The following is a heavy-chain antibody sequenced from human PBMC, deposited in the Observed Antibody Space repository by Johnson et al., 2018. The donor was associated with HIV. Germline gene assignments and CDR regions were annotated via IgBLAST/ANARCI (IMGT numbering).Heavy chain of an antibody. CDR3: ITDLVPAAKEPVVVGGAFDI. D-gene: IGHD2-2*01. V-gene: IGHV3-15*01. CDR2: IKSKNDGGTT. Sequence: VQLVESGGGLVQPGGSLRLSCAASGFTFSNAWMSWVRQAPGKGLEWVGRIKSKNDGGTTDCAAPVKGRFTITRDDSKNTLYLQMNSLKTEETAVYYCITDLVPAAKEPVVVGGAFDIWGQGTMVTVSS. J-gene: IGHJ3*02. CDR1: GFTFSNAW.